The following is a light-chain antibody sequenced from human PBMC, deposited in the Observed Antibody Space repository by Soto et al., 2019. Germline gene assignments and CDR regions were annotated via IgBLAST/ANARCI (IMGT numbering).Light chain of an antibody. V-gene: IGKV1-16*01. Sequence: DIQMTQSPSSLSASVGDRVTITCRASQGINSDVVWFQQRPGKAPNSLIYSASTLRSGVPSRFSGSGSGTDFTLTISSLQPEDFTTYYCQQYHTYPLTFGGGTKVEIK. CDR1: QGINSD. J-gene: IGKJ4*01. CDR2: SAS. CDR3: QQYHTYPLT.